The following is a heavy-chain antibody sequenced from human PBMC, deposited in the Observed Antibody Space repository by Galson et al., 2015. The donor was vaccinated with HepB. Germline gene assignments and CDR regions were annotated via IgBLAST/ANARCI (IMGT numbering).Heavy chain of an antibody. J-gene: IGHJ4*02. CDR1: GFTFSNYG. Sequence: SLRLSCAASGFTFSNYGMHWVRQAPGKGLEWLAVIWYDGSNQYYADSVKGRFTISRDNSKSTLYLQMNSLRAEDTAVYYCAREGRVALTYFDYLGQGTLVTVSS. V-gene: IGHV3-33*01. CDR2: IWYDGSNQ. D-gene: IGHD2-15*01. CDR3: AREGRVALTYFDY.